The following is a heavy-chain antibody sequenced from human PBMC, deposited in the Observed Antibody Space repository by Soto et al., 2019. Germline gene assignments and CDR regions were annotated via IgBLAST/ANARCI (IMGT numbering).Heavy chain of an antibody. Sequence: TLSLACTVSGGSISSGAYYWSSIRQHPGKGLEWIGYIYYSGSTYYNPSLKSRVTISVDTSKNQFSLKLSSVNAADTAVYYCAIYDSSGSRGFQHWGQGTLVTVSS. CDR1: GGSISSGAYY. CDR3: AIYDSSGSRGFQH. J-gene: IGHJ1*01. V-gene: IGHV4-31*03. CDR2: IYYSGST. D-gene: IGHD3-22*01.